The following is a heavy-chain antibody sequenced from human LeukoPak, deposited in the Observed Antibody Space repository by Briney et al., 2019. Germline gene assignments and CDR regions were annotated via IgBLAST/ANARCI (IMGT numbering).Heavy chain of an antibody. J-gene: IGHJ3*02. CDR1: GFTFSTYS. V-gene: IGHV3-23*01. D-gene: IGHD4-17*01. CDR3: ARESVTTSMHFAFDI. Sequence: QAGGSLRLSCAASGFTFSTYSMTWVRQAPGKGLEWVSGNSANDGKTHYADSVKGRFTISRDNSKNTLYLQMNSLRAEDTAVYYCARESVTTSMHFAFDIWGQGTMVTVSS. CDR2: NSANDGKT.